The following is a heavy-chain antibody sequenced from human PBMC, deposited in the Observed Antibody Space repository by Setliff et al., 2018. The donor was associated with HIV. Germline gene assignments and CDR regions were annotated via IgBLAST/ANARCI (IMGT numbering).Heavy chain of an antibody. CDR2: IYSDDYT. J-gene: IGHJ3*01. V-gene: IGHV3-66*01. CDR1: GFNVNNKY. D-gene: IGHD1-26*01. Sequence: GGSLRLSCAASGFNVNNKYMSWVRQAPGKGLEWVSIIYSDDYTKYADSVKGRFTISRDNAKRSLYLQMNSLRAEDTAVYYCARDRVVGATLDPLDLWGQGTMVTVSS. CDR3: ARDRVVGATLDPLDL.